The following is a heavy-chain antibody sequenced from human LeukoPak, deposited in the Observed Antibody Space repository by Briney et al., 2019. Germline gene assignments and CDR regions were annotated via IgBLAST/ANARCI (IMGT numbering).Heavy chain of an antibody. CDR3: AKALPLGDYVDYFDY. Sequence: GGSLRLSCAASGFTFSSYSMNWVRQAPGKGLEWVSAISGSGGSTYYADSVKGRFTISRDNSKSTLYLQMNSLRAEDTAVYYCAKALPLGDYVDYFDYWGQGTLVTVSS. D-gene: IGHD4-17*01. CDR1: GFTFSSYS. V-gene: IGHV3-23*01. J-gene: IGHJ4*02. CDR2: ISGSGGST.